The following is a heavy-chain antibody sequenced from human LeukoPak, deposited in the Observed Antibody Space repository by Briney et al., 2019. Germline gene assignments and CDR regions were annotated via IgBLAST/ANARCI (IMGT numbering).Heavy chain of an antibody. Sequence: GGCLRLSCAASGFTFSSHSISWVRQAPGNGLEWVSAISGNGGSTYYAHSVNGRFTITRASSKNTLYLKMNSPRAEDTAVYCCAKEGSLRDFDYWGQGTMVTVSS. V-gene: IGHV3-23*01. J-gene: IGHJ4*02. CDR2: ISGNGGST. CDR3: AKEGSLRDFDY. D-gene: IGHD3-10*01. CDR1: GFTFSSHS.